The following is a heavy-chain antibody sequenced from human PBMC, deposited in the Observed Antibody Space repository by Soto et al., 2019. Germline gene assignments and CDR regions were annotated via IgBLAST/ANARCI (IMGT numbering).Heavy chain of an antibody. CDR1: GGSISSYY. CDR2: MYYGERT. CDR3: ARGTPSPLIVRSSRGPWFDP. V-gene: IGHV4-59*08. J-gene: IGHJ5*02. Sequence: PSETLSLTCTVSGGSISSYYWSWIRQPPGKGLEWIGYMYYGERTNYNPSLKSRVTISVDTSKMQVSLKLSSVTAADTAVYFCARGTPSPLIVRSSRGPWFDPWGQGTLVTVSS. D-gene: IGHD2-15*01.